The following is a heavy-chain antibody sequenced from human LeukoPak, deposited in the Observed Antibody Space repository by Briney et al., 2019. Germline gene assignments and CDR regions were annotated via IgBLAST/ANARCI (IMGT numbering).Heavy chain of an antibody. D-gene: IGHD6-13*01. CDR3: ARDQSVRLLQTSSTYFKHVFAI. Sequence: ASVKVCCKTSGYTFTNYGISWVRQAPGLGLEWMGWISAYNGNTNYAQKVQGRVTMTTDTSTSTAYMELRSLRFDDTAVYYCARDQSVRLLQTSSTYFKHVFAIWGQGSMVTVSS. J-gene: IGHJ3*02. V-gene: IGHV1-18*01. CDR2: ISAYNGNT. CDR1: GYTFTNYG.